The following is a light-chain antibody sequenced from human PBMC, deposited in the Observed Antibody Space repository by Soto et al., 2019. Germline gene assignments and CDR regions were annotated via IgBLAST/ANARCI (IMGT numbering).Light chain of an antibody. CDR3: HLRKP. CDR1: QSISSY. V-gene: IGKV1-39*01. Sequence: DIQMTQSPSSLSASVGDRVTITCRASQSISSYLNWYQQKPGKDPKLLIYAASRLQSVVPSRFSGSGSGTDFTLTISSLQPEDFATYYCHLRKPFGQVTKVEIK. J-gene: IGKJ1*01. CDR2: AAS.